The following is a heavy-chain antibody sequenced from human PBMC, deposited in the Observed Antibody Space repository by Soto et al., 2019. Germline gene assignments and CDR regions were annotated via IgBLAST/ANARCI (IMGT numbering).Heavy chain of an antibody. Sequence: PGGSLRLSCAASGFTFSSYAMSWVRQAPGKGLEWVSVISGSGLSTYYADSVKGRFTISRDNSKNTLYLQMNSLRADDTAVYYCAKDGGSGSVRINYYYNGLGVCGQGTTVTSP. CDR2: ISGSGLST. CDR3: AKDGGSGSVRINYYYNGLGV. J-gene: IGHJ6*02. V-gene: IGHV3-23*01. D-gene: IGHD3-3*01. CDR1: GFTFSSYA.